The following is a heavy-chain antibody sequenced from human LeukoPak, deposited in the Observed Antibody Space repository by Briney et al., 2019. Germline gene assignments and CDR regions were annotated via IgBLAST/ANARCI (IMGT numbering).Heavy chain of an antibody. CDR2: IYWNDDD. J-gene: IGHJ4*02. CDR1: GFAVSSSGLA. V-gene: IGHV2-5*01. CDR3: AHLTTSAFYYDF. D-gene: IGHD1-1*01. Sequence: ESGPTLVNPTETLTLTCTCSGFAVSSSGLAVGWIRQPPGKALEWLGHIYWNDDDRYSTSLKSRLTITRDTSENQVVLTMTNMDPVDTATYYCAHLTTSAFYYDFWGQGALVTVSS.